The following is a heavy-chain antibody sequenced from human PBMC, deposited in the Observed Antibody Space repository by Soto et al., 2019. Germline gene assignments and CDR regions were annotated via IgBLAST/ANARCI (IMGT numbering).Heavy chain of an antibody. V-gene: IGHV4-59*01. CDR2: IYYSGST. Sequence: TSETLSLTCTVSGGSISSYYWSLIRQPPGKGLEWIGYIYYSGSTNYNPSLKSRVTISVDTSKNQFSLKLSSVTAADTAVYYCARDLRLGYYDILTGYYPAYYYYGMDVWGQGTTVTVSS. CDR3: ARDLRLGYYDILTGYYPAYYYYGMDV. D-gene: IGHD3-9*01. J-gene: IGHJ6*02. CDR1: GGSISSYY.